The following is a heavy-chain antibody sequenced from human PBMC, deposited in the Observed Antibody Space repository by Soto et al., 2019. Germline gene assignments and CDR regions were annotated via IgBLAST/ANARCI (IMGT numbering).Heavy chain of an antibody. J-gene: IGHJ4*02. V-gene: IGHV3-74*01. Sequence: PGGSLRLSCAASGFNLGSYWMHWVRQAPGKGLVWVSRINDYGTTINYAESVEGRFTISRDDAKSEVYLQMNNLRAEDTAVYYCARGGLAPLDYWGQGALVTVYS. CDR2: INDYGTTI. CDR3: ARGGLAPLDY. CDR1: GFNLGSYW. D-gene: IGHD3-9*01.